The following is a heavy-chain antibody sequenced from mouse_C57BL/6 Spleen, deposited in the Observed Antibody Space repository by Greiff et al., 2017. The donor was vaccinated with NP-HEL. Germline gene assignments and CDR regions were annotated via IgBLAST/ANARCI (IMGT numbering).Heavy chain of an antibody. V-gene: IGHV5-17*01. D-gene: IGHD2-5*01. J-gene: IGHJ4*01. CDR3: ARHIVTTHYAMDY. Sequence: EVQLVESGGGLVKPGGSLKLSCAASGFTFSDYGMHWVRQAPEKGLEWVAYISSGSSTIYYADTVKGRFTISSDNAKNTMLLQMTSLRSENTAMDYKARHIVTTHYAMDYWGQGTSVTVSS. CDR2: ISSGSSTI. CDR1: GFTFSDYG.